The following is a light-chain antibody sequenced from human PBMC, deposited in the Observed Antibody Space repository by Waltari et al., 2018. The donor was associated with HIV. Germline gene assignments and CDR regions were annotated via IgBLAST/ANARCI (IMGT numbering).Light chain of an antibody. CDR1: SSNIGGNT. CDR2: SNH. J-gene: IGLJ2*01. V-gene: IGLV1-44*01. Sequence: QSVLTQPPSASGTPGQRVTISCSGSSSNIGGNTVNWYQHLPGTAPKLLICSNHHRPSVVPGCLAGSRSGTSSSLSISGLQSEDEADYYCASRDDSLNGPVFGRGTKLTVL. CDR3: ASRDDSLNGPV.